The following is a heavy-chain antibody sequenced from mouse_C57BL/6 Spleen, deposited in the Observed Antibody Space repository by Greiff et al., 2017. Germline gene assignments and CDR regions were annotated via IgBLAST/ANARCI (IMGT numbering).Heavy chain of an antibody. CDR2: FYPGSGSI. V-gene: IGHV1-62-2*01. CDR3: ERREGKGLYAMDY. J-gene: IGHJ4*01. Sequence: VQLQQSGAELVKPGASVKLSCKASGYAFSSYWMNWVKQRSGQGLEWIGWFYPGSGSIKYNEKFKGKATLTADKSSSTVYMELSRLTSEDSAVXLGERREGKGLYAMDYWGQGTSVTVSS. CDR1: GYAFSSYW.